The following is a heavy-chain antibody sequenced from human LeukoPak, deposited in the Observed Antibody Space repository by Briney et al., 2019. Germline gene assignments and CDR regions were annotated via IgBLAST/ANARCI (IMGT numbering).Heavy chain of an antibody. V-gene: IGHV3-11*04. CDR2: ISSSGSTI. D-gene: IGHD6-19*01. CDR3: GRPQGQYSSGWYDY. J-gene: IGHJ4*02. Sequence: GGSLRLSCAASGFTFSDYYMSWIRQAPGKGLEWVSYISSSGSTIYYADSVKGRFTISRDNAKNSLYLQMNSLRAEDTAVYYWGRPQGQYSSGWYDYWGQGTLVNGPS. CDR1: GFTFSDYY.